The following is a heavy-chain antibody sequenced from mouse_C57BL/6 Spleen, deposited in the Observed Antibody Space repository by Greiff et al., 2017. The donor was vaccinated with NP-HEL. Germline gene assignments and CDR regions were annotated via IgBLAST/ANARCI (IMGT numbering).Heavy chain of an antibody. CDR2: INPSTGGT. J-gene: IGHJ2*01. CDR3: ARDFTRGY. Sequence: VQLQQSGPELVKPGASVKISCKASGYSFTGYYMNWVKQSPEKSLEWIGEINPSTGGTTYNQKFKAKATLTVDKSSSTAYMQLKSLTSEDSAVYYCARDFTRGYWGQGTTLTVSS. CDR1: GYSFTGYY. V-gene: IGHV1-42*01.